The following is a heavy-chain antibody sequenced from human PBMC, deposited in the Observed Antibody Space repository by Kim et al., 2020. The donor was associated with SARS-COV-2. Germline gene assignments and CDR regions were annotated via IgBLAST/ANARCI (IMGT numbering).Heavy chain of an antibody. CDR2: ISGDNGDT. Sequence: ASVKVSCKASGYKFTNYGISWVRRAPGQGLEWMGWISGDNGDTSYGQKVQGRVTMTTDTSTSTAYMELSDLKSDDTAVYYCARDTSGTSNGIYYFGVDVWGQGPTLTVS. V-gene: IGHV1-18*01. CDR3: ARDTSGTSNGIYYFGVDV. D-gene: IGHD1-26*01. CDR1: GYKFTNYG. J-gene: IGHJ6*02.